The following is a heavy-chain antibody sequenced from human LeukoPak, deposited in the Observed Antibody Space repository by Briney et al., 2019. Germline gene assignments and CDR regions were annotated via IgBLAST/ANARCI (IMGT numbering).Heavy chain of an antibody. CDR3: ARVTPTDNYYYYYYGMDV. Sequence: PSQTLSLTCTVSGGSISSGSYYWSWIRQPAGKGLEWIGRIYTSGSTNYNPSLKSRVTISVDTSKNQFSLKLGSVTAADTAVYYCARVTPTDNYYYYYYGMDVWGQGTTVTVSS. J-gene: IGHJ6*02. CDR2: IYTSGST. D-gene: IGHD5-24*01. CDR1: GGSISSGSYY. V-gene: IGHV4-61*02.